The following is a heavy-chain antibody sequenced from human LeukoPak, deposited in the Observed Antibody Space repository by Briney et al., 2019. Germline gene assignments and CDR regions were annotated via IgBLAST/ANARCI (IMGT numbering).Heavy chain of an antibody. Sequence: SQTLSLTCAISGDSVSSNSAVWNWIRQSPSRGLEWLGRTYYRSKWYSEYAVSVKGRVTFNADTSKNQFSLQLNSVTPEDTGVYYCARSIDVEMATTRAFAFVFDYWGQGTLVTVSS. J-gene: IGHJ4*02. CDR1: GDSVSSNSAV. D-gene: IGHD5-24*01. V-gene: IGHV6-1*01. CDR3: ARSIDVEMATTRAFAFVFDY. CDR2: TYYRSKWYS.